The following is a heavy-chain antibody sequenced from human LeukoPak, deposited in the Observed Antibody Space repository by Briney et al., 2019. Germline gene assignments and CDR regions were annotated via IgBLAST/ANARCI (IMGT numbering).Heavy chain of an antibody. CDR1: GFTFSSYW. V-gene: IGHV3-7*01. D-gene: IGHD6-13*01. J-gene: IGHJ4*02. CDR2: IKQDGSEK. CDR3: ASLYSSSWPENYFDY. Sequence: PGGSLRLSCAASGFTFSSYWMSWVRQAPGKGLEWVANIKQDGSEKYYVDSVKGRFTISRDNAKNSLYLQMNSLRAEDTAVYYCASLYSSSWPENYFDYWGQGTLVTVSS.